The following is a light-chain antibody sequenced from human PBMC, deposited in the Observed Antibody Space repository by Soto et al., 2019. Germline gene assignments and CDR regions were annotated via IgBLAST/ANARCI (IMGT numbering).Light chain of an antibody. CDR2: WAS. CDR1: QSLYNSNNLNY. Sequence: DSVMTQSPDYLAVSLGEWATITCKSSQSLYNSNNLNYLACFQQKPGQPPKLLLYWASTRESGVPDRLKALGSGTDFTLAISSLQAEDVAVYYCQQYHSNPSTFGQATNLAIK. CDR3: QQYHSNPST. V-gene: IGKV4-1*01. J-gene: IGKJ2*01.